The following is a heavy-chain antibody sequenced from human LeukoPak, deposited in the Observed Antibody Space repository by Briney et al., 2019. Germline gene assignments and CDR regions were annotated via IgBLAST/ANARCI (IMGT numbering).Heavy chain of an antibody. CDR2: IYHSGNT. V-gene: IGHV4-30-2*01. J-gene: IGHJ4*02. Sequence: SETLSLTCSVSGGSISSGGYSWSWIRQPPGKDLEWIGYIYHSGNTYYNPSLKSRVTISVDRSKNQFSPKLTSVTAADTAVYYCARGGDSSGFYYYFDYWGQGTLVTVSS. CDR1: GGSISSGGYS. D-gene: IGHD3-22*01. CDR3: ARGGDSSGFYYYFDY.